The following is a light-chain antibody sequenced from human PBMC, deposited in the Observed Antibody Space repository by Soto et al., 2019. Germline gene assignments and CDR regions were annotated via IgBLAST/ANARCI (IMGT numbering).Light chain of an antibody. J-gene: IGLJ1*01. V-gene: IGLV1-44*01. CDR2: NNN. CDR3: AAWDDSLNGLV. CDR1: SSNIGSNT. Sequence: QSVLTQPPSASGTPGQRVTISCSGSSSNIGSNTVNWYQQLPGTAPKLLIYNNNQRPSGVPDRCSGSKSGTSASLAISGLQSADEADYYCAAWDDSLNGLVFGTGTKVTVL.